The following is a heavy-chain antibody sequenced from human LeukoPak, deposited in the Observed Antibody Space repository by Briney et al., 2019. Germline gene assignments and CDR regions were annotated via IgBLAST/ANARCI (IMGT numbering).Heavy chain of an antibody. CDR2: IYPGDSES. D-gene: IGHD6-19*01. Sequence: GESLKISCKGSGYSFSSYWIGWVRQMPGKGLEWMGIIYPGDSESRYSPPFQGQVTISIDNSISTAYLQWSSLKASDTAMYYCARHHRYSSGGHYFDYWGQGTLVTVSS. CDR3: ARHHRYSSGGHYFDY. CDR1: GYSFSSYW. J-gene: IGHJ4*02. V-gene: IGHV5-51*01.